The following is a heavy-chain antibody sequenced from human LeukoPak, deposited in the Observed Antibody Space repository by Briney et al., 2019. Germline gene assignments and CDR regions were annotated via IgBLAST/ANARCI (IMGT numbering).Heavy chain of an antibody. CDR1: GFTFSSYS. J-gene: IGHJ4*02. CDR3: ARDRMIVVAGSLDY. V-gene: IGHV3-21*01. CDR2: ISSSSSYI. D-gene: IGHD3-22*01. Sequence: GGSLRLSCAASGFTFSSYSMNWVRQAPGKGLEWVSSISSSSSYIYYADSVKGRFTISRDNAKNSLYLQMNSLRAEDTAVYHCARDRMIVVAGSLDYWGQGTLVTVSS.